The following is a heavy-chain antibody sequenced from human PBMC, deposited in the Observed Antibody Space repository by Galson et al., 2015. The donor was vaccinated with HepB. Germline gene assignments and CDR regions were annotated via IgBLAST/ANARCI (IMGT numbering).Heavy chain of an antibody. D-gene: IGHD4-11*01. CDR3: ARDTSNLQYRYGMDV. CDR2: INPNSGGT. CDR1: GYTFTGYY. J-gene: IGHJ6*02. V-gene: IGHV1-2*04. Sequence: SVKVSCKASGYTFTGYYMHWVRQAPGQGLEWMGWINPNSGGTNYAQKFQGWVTMTRDTSISTAYMELSSLGSEDTAVYYCARDTSNLQYRYGMDVWGQGTTVTVSS.